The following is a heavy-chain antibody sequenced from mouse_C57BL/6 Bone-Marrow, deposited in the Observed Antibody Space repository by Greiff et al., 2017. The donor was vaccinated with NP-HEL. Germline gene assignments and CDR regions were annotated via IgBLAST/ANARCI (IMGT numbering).Heavy chain of an antibody. Sequence: EVQLQESGAELVRPGASVKLSCTASGFNIKDDYMHWVKQRPEQGLEWIGWIDPENGDTEYASKFQGKATITADTSSNTTYLQLSSLTSEDTAVYYCTNWYYAMDYWGQGTSVTVSS. CDR1: GFNIKDDY. CDR3: TNWYYAMDY. D-gene: IGHD4-1*01. CDR2: IDPENGDT. J-gene: IGHJ4*01. V-gene: IGHV14-4*01.